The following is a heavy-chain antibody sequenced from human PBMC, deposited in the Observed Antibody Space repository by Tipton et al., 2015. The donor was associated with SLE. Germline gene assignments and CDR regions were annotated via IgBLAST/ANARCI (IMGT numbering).Heavy chain of an antibody. CDR3: ARDLGFGELSI. J-gene: IGHJ3*02. CDR2: IYYSGST. D-gene: IGHD3-10*01. Sequence: TLSLTCTVSGGSISSHYWSWIRQPPGKGLEWIGYIYYSGSTYYNPSLKSRVTISVDTSKNQFSLKLSSVTAADTAVYYCARDLGFGELSIWGQRTMVTVSS. V-gene: IGHV4-59*11. CDR1: GGSISSHY.